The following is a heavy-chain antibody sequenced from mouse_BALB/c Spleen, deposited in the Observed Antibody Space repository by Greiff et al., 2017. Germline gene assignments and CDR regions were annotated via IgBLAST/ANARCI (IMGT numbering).Heavy chain of an antibody. CDR3: ARHVHYYGLYYYAMDY. D-gene: IGHD1-1*01. CDR1: GFTFSSYT. Sequence: EVQVVESGGGLVQPGGSLKLSCAASGFTFSSYTMSWVRQTPEKRLEWVAYISNGGGSTYYPDTVKGRFTISRDNAKNTLYLQMSSLKSEDTAMYYCARHVHYYGLYYYAMDYWGQGTSVTVSS. CDR2: ISNGGGST. V-gene: IGHV5-12-2*01. J-gene: IGHJ4*01.